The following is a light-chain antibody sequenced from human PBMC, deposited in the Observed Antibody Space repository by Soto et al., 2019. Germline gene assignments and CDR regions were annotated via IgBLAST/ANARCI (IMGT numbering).Light chain of an antibody. J-gene: IGKJ3*01. CDR3: HQYNNWPLS. CDR2: VAS. CDR1: QSVSSN. V-gene: IGKV3-15*01. Sequence: EIVMTQSPATLSVSPGERATLSCRASQSVSSNLAWYQQKPGQAPRLLIYVASTRATGIPARCSGSGSGTEFTRTISTLQSEDFAIYYCHQYNNWPLSFGPGTKVDIK.